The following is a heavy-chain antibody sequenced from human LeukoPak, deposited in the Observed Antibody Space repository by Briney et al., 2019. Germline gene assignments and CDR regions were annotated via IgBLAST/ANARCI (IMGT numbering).Heavy chain of an antibody. Sequence: SETLSLTCTVPGGSISGYYWSWIRQPPGKGLDWIGYIYSSGSTHFNPSLKSRVTISVDTSKNQFSLKLSSVTAADTAVYYCARARASEVFWWNNYYYYGMDVWGQGTTVTVSS. CDR1: GGSISGYY. CDR3: ARARASEVFWWNNYYYYGMDV. V-gene: IGHV4-59*01. CDR2: IYSSGST. J-gene: IGHJ6*02. D-gene: IGHD2-8*02.